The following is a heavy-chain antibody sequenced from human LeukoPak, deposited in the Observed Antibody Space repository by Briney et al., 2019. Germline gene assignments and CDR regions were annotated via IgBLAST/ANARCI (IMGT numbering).Heavy chain of an antibody. CDR3: ARDPGSTSS. Sequence: GGSLRLSCSASGFTFDNYAMHWVRQAPMKGLEWVASINWRSDEIGYADSVKGRFTISRDNAKNSLYLQMNSLRAEDTAVYYCARDPGSTSSWGQGTLVTVSS. J-gene: IGHJ5*02. CDR1: GFTFDNYA. D-gene: IGHD2-2*01. CDR2: INWRSDEI. V-gene: IGHV3-9*01.